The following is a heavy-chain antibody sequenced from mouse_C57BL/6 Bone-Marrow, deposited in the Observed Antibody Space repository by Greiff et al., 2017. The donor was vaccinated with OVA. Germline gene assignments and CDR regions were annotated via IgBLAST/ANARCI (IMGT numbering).Heavy chain of an antibody. V-gene: IGHV1-64*01. J-gene: IGHJ3*01. CDR2: IHPNSGST. D-gene: IGHD2-1*01. Sequence: QVQLQQSGAELVKPGASVKLSCKASGYTFTSYWMHWVKQRPGQGLEWIGMIHPNSGSTNYNEKFKSKATLTVDNSSSPAYMQLSSLTSEDSAVYYCARYRGGNYRGFAYWGHGALVTVSA. CDR3: ARYRGGNYRGFAY. CDR1: GYTFTSYW.